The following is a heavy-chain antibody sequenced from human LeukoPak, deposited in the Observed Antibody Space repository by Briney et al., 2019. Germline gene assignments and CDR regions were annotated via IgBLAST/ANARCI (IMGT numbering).Heavy chain of an antibody. V-gene: IGHV3-53*01. J-gene: IGHJ5*02. CDR1: GFIVSSNY. Sequence: QPGRSLRLSCAASGFIVSSNYMSWVRQAPGKGLEWVSVIYSGGSKYYADSVKGRFTISRDNSKNTLYLQRISLRAEDTAVYYCARSPWGITMIAEAWGQGTLVTVSS. D-gene: IGHD3-22*01. CDR2: IYSGGSK. CDR3: ARSPWGITMIAEA.